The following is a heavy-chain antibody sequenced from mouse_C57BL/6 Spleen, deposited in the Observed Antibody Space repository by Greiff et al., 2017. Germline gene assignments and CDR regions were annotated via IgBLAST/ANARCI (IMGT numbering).Heavy chain of an antibody. J-gene: IGHJ1*03. CDR2: IDPNSGGT. Sequence: VQLQQPGAELVKPGASVKLSCKASGYTFTSYWMHWVKQRPGRGLEWIGRIDPNSGGTKYTETFKSKATLTVDKPSSTAYMQLSSLTAEDSAYYSCARALFCDGYFDVWGTGTTVTVSS. CDR3: ARALFCDGYFDV. CDR1: GYTFTSYW. D-gene: IGHD2-3*01. V-gene: IGHV1-72*01.